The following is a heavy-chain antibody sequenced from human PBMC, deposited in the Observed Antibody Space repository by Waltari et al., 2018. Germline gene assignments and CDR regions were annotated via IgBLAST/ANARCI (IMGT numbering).Heavy chain of an antibody. CDR2: ISAYNGNT. Sequence: QVQLVQSGAEVKKPGASVKVSCKASGYTFTSYGISWVRQAPGQGLEWMGWISAYNGNTNYAQKLQGRVTISVDTSKNQFSLKLSSVTAADTAVYYCARGITMIVPYFQHWGQGTLVTVSS. D-gene: IGHD3-22*01. V-gene: IGHV1-18*01. J-gene: IGHJ1*01. CDR3: ARGITMIVPYFQH. CDR1: GYTFTSYG.